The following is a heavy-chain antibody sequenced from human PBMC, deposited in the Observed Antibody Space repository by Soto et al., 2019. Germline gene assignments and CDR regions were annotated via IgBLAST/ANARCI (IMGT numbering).Heavy chain of an antibody. D-gene: IGHD1-26*01. CDR2: XSXXXXXT. V-gene: IGHV3-23*01. CDR1: GFTFSSYA. J-gene: IGHJ4*02. Sequence: GGSLRLSCAASGFTFSSYAMIWVRQAPGKGLEXVSXXSXXXXXTXXADSVKGRFTISRDNSKNTLYLQMNSLSAEDTAVYYCAKGVGGSYSDYWGQGTLVNVSS. CDR3: AKGVGGSYSDY.